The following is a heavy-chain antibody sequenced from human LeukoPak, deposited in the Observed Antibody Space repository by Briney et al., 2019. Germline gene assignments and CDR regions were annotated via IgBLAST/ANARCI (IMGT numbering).Heavy chain of an antibody. J-gene: IGHJ4*02. V-gene: IGHV4-34*01. D-gene: IGHD3-3*01. CDR2: INHSGST. CDR1: GGSFSGYY. Sequence: PSETLSLTCAVYGGSFSGYYWSWIRQPPGKGLEWIGEINHSGSTNYNPSLKSRVTISVDTSKNQFSLKLSSVTAADTAVYYCARVSDVLRFLEWAYVDYWGQGTLVTVSS. CDR3: ARVSDVLRFLEWAYVDY.